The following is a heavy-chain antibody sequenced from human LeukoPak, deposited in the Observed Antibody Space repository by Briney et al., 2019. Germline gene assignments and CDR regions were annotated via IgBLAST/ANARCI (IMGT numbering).Heavy chain of an antibody. D-gene: IGHD1-7*01. Sequence: ASVKVSRKASGYTFTSYYIHWVRPAPGQGPERMGMINPSGGSTSYAQKFQGRVTMTRDTSTSTVYMERSSLRSEDTAVYYCARDPRITGTKESDYWGQGTLVTVSS. CDR1: GYTFTSYY. V-gene: IGHV1-46*01. CDR2: INPSGGST. CDR3: ARDPRITGTKESDY. J-gene: IGHJ4*02.